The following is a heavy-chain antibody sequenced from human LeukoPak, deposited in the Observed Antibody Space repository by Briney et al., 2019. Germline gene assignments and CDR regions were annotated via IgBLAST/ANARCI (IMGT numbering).Heavy chain of an antibody. CDR2: IRKKAYGGTT. CDR3: TRLSDPWAGPEY. Sequence: GGSLRLSCTVSGFTFRDYPINWVRQAPGKGLEWLGFIRKKAYGGTTEYAASVTGRFTISRDDSKSIAYLQMNSLETEDTAVYFCTRLSDPWAGPEYWGQGTLVTVSS. V-gene: IGHV3-49*04. J-gene: IGHJ4*02. CDR1: GFTFRDYP. D-gene: IGHD3-10*01.